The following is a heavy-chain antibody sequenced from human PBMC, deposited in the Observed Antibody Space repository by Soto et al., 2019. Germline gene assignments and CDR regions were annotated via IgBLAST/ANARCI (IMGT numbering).Heavy chain of an antibody. D-gene: IGHD3-22*01. V-gene: IGHV3-23*01. CDR3: AKGQAMIVVVIYYFDY. Sequence: GGSLRLSCAASGFTFSSYAMSWVRQAPGKGLEWVSAISGSGGSTYYADSVKGRFTISRDNSKNTLYLQMNSLRAEDTAVYYCAKGQAMIVVVIYYFDYWGQGTLVTVSS. CDR2: ISGSGGST. J-gene: IGHJ4*02. CDR1: GFTFSSYA.